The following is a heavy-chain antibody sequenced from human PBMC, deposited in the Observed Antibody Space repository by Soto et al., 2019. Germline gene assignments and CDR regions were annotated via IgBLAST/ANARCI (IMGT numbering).Heavy chain of an antibody. CDR2: IYYSGST. V-gene: IGHV4-30-4*01. CDR3: ARGRGYSYGLDP. D-gene: IGHD5-18*01. CDR1: GGSISSGGYY. J-gene: IGHJ5*02. Sequence: SETLSLTCTVSGGSISSGGYYWSWIRQPPGKGLEWIGYIYYSGSTYYNPSLKSRVAISLDTSKNQFSLSLSSVTAADTAVYYCARGRGYSYGLDPWGQGTLVTAPQ.